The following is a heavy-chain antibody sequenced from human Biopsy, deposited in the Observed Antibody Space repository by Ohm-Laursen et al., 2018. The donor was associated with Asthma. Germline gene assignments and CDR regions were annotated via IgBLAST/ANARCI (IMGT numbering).Heavy chain of an antibody. Sequence: GPVKVSCKTSGYTFNSAGITWVRQAPGQGPEWMGWISVYNGNTKVAQKLQDRVTMITDTSTSTAYMELRSLRSDDTAVYFCARAVDYSHYYGIDVWGQGTTVTVS. J-gene: IGHJ6*02. D-gene: IGHD3-10*01. CDR2: ISVYNGNT. CDR1: GYTFNSAG. CDR3: ARAVDYSHYYGIDV. V-gene: IGHV1-18*01.